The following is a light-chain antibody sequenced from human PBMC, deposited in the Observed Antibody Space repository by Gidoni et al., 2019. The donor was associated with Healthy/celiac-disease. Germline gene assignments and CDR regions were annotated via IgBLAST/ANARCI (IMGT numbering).Light chain of an antibody. Sequence: QSVPTQPPSASGAPGQRVTLSCTGSSSNIGAGSDVHWYQQLPGTAPKLLIYGNSNRPSGVPDRFSGSKSGTSASLAITGLQAEDEADYYCQSYDSSLSGSSVFGGGTKLTVL. CDR2: GNS. CDR3: QSYDSSLSGSSV. V-gene: IGLV1-40*01. J-gene: IGLJ3*02. CDR1: SSNIGAGSD.